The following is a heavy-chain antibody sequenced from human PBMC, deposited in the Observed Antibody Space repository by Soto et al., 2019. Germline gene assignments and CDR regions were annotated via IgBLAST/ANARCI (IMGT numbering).Heavy chain of an antibody. CDR2: IDPSDSYT. Sequence: RGESLKISCKGSGYIFTNYWISWVRQTPGKGLEWMGRIDPSDSYTNYSPSFQGHVTISADKSISTAYLQWSSLKASDTGMYYCARPAVAGTNYYFGLWGRGTLVTVSS. J-gene: IGHJ2*01. D-gene: IGHD6-19*01. V-gene: IGHV5-10-1*01. CDR1: GYIFTNYW. CDR3: ARPAVAGTNYYFGL.